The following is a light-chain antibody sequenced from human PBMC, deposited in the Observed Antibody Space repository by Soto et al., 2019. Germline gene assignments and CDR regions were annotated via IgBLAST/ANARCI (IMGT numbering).Light chain of an antibody. Sequence: QSALTQPASVSGSPGQSITISCTGTSSDVGGYNYVSWYQQHPGKAPNLMIYDVTNRPSGVSDRFSGSKSGNTASLTISGLHPEDEADYHCSSYSTSSTPSYVFGTGTKVTVL. CDR1: SSDVGGYNY. V-gene: IGLV2-14*03. J-gene: IGLJ1*01. CDR3: SSYSTSSTPSYV. CDR2: DVT.